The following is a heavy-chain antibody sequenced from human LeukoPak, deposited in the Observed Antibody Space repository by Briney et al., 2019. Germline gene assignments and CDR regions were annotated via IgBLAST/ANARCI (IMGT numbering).Heavy chain of an antibody. V-gene: IGHV1-3*01. CDR3: ARGAPIRVAVAATFDP. CDR1: GFTFTTYT. CDR2: INAANGNT. D-gene: IGHD6-19*01. Sequence: ASLKVSCKTSGFTFTTYTMHWVRQAPGQRLEWMGGINAANGNTQYSQKFQGRVTITRDTSASTAYMELSSLRSEDTAVYYCARGAPIRVAVAATFDPWGQGTLVTVPS. J-gene: IGHJ5*02.